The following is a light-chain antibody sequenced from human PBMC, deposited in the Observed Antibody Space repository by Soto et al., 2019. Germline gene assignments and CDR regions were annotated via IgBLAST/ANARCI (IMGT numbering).Light chain of an antibody. Sequence: EIVLTQSPGTLSLAPGERATLSCRARQSLDSRYFSWYQQIPGQAPRLLMYGTSSRATGIPDRFSGSGSGTDFTLTISRLEPEDFAVYYCRQRSNWLFTFGQGTRLEIK. CDR1: QSLDSRY. CDR3: RQRSNWLFT. V-gene: IGKV3D-20*02. J-gene: IGKJ5*01. CDR2: GTS.